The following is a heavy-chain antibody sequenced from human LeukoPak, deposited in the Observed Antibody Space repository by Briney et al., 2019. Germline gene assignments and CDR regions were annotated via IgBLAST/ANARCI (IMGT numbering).Heavy chain of an antibody. V-gene: IGHV3-23*01. CDR1: GFTFSSYA. CDR2: ISGSGGST. Sequence: TGGSVRLSCGASGFTFSSYAMSWVRQAPGKGLEWVSAISGSGGSTYYADSVKGRFTISRDNSKNTLYLQMNSLRAEDTAVYYCARGGFRRGYSYGYWFDPWGQGTLVTVSS. CDR3: ARGGFRRGYSYGYWFDP. J-gene: IGHJ5*02. D-gene: IGHD5-18*01.